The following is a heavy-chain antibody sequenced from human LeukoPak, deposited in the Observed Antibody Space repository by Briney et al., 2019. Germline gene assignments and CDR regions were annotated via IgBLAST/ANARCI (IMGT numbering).Heavy chain of an antibody. CDR1: GFTLSTYA. Sequence: PGGSLRLSCAASGFTLSTYAMSWVRQTPGKGLDGVAATISIYSGTYHPDAVRGRFTISRDNSKNTLYLQMNSLRAEDAAVYFCAKAPVTSCRGAYCYPFDSWGQGTLVTVSS. D-gene: IGHD2-21*01. V-gene: IGHV3-23*01. CDR3: AKAPVTSCRGAYCYPFDS. CDR2: TISIYSGT. J-gene: IGHJ4*02.